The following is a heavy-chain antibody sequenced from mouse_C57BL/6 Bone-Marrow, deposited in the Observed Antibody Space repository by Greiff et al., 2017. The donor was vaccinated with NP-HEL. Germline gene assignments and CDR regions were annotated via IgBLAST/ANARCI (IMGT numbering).Heavy chain of an antibody. CDR2: IYPGDGDP. CDR1: GYAFSSYW. D-gene: IGHD4-1*01. Sequence: QVQLKESGAELVKPGASVKISCKASGYAFSSYWMNWVKQRPGKGLEWIGQIYPGDGDPNYNGKFKGKATLTADKSSSTAYMQLSSLTSEDSAVYFCARAGSGTRYFDVWGTGTTVTVSS. V-gene: IGHV1-80*01. CDR3: ARAGSGTRYFDV. J-gene: IGHJ1*03.